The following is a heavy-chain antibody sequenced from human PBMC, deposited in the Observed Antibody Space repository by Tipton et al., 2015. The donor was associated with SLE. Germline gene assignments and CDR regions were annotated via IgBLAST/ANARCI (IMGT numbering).Heavy chain of an antibody. J-gene: IGHJ6*02. D-gene: IGHD2/OR15-2a*01. Sequence: SLRLSCAASGFTFSSYAMSWVRRAPGKGLEWVSVISDSGGTTFYADSVKSRFTISRDNSKRTLYLQMNSLRAEDTAVYFCARLLTSYYGMDVWGQGTTVTVSS. V-gene: IGHV3-23*01. CDR3: ARLLTSYYGMDV. CDR1: GFTFSSYA. CDR2: ISDSGGTT.